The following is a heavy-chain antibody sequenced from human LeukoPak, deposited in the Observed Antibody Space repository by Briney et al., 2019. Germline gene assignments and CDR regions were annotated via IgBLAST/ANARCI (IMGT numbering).Heavy chain of an antibody. CDR3: ARGNYYGMDV. J-gene: IGHJ6*02. D-gene: IGHD2/OR15-2a*01. V-gene: IGHV3-74*01. CDR1: GFTFSGYW. Sequence: GGSLRLSCVTSGFTFSGYWMHWVRQGPEKGLELVSRIDNDGHGIIYADSVKGRFTTSRDNVKNTLYLQMSSLRAEDTAVYYCARGNYYGMDVWGQGTTVTVSS. CDR2: IDNDGHGI.